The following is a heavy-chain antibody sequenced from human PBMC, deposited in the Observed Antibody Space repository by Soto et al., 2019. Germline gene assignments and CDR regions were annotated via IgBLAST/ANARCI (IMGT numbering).Heavy chain of an antibody. D-gene: IGHD1-1*01. CDR2: IKEDGSEK. CDR3: VETVWNPPGY. CDR1: GFTFNRHW. V-gene: IGHV3-7*01. Sequence: EVQLVESGGGLVQPGGSLRLSCAVSGFTFNRHWMSWVRQTPGKGLEWVASIKEDGSEKSYVDSVKGRYTISRDNAKNSLILQMIRLRVEDAAVYYCVETVWNPPGYWGQGTLVTVSS. J-gene: IGHJ4*02.